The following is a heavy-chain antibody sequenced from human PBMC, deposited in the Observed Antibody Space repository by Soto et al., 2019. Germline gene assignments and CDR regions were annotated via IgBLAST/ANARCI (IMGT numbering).Heavy chain of an antibody. J-gene: IGHJ4*02. V-gene: IGHV4-59*12. Sequence: SETLSLTCTVSGGSISSYFWSWIRQPPGKGLEWIGYIYYTGSTNYNPSLKSRVTISVDTSKNTLFLQMNSLGAEDTAAYYCARVPVAAAGMGIDYWGQGTLVTVSS. CDR3: ARVPVAAAGMGIDY. CDR1: GGSISSYF. D-gene: IGHD6-13*01. CDR2: IYYTGST.